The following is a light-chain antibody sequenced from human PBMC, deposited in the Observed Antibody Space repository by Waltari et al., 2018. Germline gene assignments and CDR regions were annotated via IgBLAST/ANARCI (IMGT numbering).Light chain of an antibody. Sequence: QSALNQEASVSGTVGQKVTLSCTGNNNNIGTYGVGWYQQISHGPPKSVMFGISLPSGIPDRLSGSKSGTTASLTISGLQPEDEGDYCCSTWDHSLNGRVFGGGTRLTVL. J-gene: IGLJ3*02. CDR2: GI. V-gene: IGLV1-36*01. CDR1: NNNIGTYG. CDR3: STWDHSLNGRV.